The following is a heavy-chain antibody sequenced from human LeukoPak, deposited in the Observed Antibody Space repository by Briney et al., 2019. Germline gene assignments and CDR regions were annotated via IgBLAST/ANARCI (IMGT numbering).Heavy chain of an antibody. J-gene: IGHJ4*02. Sequence: PSETLSLTCTVSGGSISSYYWSWIRQPPGKGLEWIGYIYYSGSTNYNPSLKSRVTISVDTSKNQFSLKLSSVPAADTAVYYCPRVGRIAAAVPFDYWGQGTLVTVSS. CDR2: IYYSGST. V-gene: IGHV4-59*01. D-gene: IGHD6-13*01. CDR3: PRVGRIAAAVPFDY. CDR1: GGSISSYY.